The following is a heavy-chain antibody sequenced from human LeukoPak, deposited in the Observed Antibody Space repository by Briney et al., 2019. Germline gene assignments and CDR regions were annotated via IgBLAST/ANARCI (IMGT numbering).Heavy chain of an antibody. Sequence: GGSLRLSCAASGFTFSSYAMHWVRQAPGKGLEYVSAISSNGGSTYYANSVKGRFTIFRDNSKNTLYLQMNSLRAEDTAVYYCAREIYYYDSSGYYPVYYGMDVWGQGTTVTVSS. J-gene: IGHJ6*02. V-gene: IGHV3-64*01. CDR1: GFTFSSYA. D-gene: IGHD3-22*01. CDR3: AREIYYYDSSGYYPVYYGMDV. CDR2: ISSNGGST.